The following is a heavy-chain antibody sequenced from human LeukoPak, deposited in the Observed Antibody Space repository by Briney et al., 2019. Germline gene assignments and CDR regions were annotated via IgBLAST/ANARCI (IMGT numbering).Heavy chain of an antibody. D-gene: IGHD3-22*01. CDR1: GYSFTNYW. Sequence: GESLKISCKGSGYSFTNYWIGWARQMPGRGLEWMGIIYPGDSDTRYSPSFQGQVTISADKSITTAYLQWSSLKASDTAMYFCARGEYSSSSYWLDPWGQGTLVTVSS. CDR3: ARGEYSSSSYWLDP. CDR2: IYPGDSDT. V-gene: IGHV5-51*01. J-gene: IGHJ5*02.